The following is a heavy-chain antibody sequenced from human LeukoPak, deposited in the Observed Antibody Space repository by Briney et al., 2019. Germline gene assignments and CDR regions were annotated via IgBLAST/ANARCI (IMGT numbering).Heavy chain of an antibody. Sequence: PGGSLRLSCAASGFTFSNYWMHWVRHAPGKGLVWVSRIDSDGNNIKYADSVKGRFTISRDNAKNTLYLQMNSLRDEDTAVYYCISSFFGDYNYWGQGTLVTVSS. CDR3: ISSFFGDYNY. CDR1: GFTFSNYW. CDR2: IDSDGNNI. V-gene: IGHV3-74*01. J-gene: IGHJ4*02. D-gene: IGHD4-17*01.